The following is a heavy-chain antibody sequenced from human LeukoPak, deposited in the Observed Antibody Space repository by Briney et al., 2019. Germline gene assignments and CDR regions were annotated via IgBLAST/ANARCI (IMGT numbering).Heavy chain of an antibody. J-gene: IGHJ3*02. Sequence: SETLSFTCTVSGGSISSGSYYWSWIRQPAGKGLEWIGRIYTSGSTNYNPSLKSRVTISVDTSKNQFSLKLSSVTAADTAVYYCARLVVVPAANYDAFDIWGQGTMVTVSS. D-gene: IGHD2-2*01. CDR1: GGSISSGSYY. V-gene: IGHV4-61*02. CDR3: ARLVVVPAANYDAFDI. CDR2: IYTSGST.